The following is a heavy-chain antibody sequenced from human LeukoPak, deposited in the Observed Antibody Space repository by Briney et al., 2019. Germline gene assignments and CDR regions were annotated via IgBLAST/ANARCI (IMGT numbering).Heavy chain of an antibody. CDR3: ARNHRPYSSSDY. J-gene: IGHJ4*02. CDR1: GYTFTSYG. Sequence: ASVKVSCKASGYTFTSYGISWVRQAPGQGLEWMGWISAYNGNTNYAQKLQGRVTMTTDTSTSTAYMELRRLRSDATAVYYCARNHRPYSSSDYWGQGTLVTVSS. V-gene: IGHV1-18*01. D-gene: IGHD6-6*01. CDR2: ISAYNGNT.